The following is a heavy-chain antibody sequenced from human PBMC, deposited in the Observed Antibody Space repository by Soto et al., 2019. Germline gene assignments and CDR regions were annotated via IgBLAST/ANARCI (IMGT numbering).Heavy chain of an antibody. CDR1: GGSISRGGYY. V-gene: IGHV4-31*03. CDR3: ARPTGNRFDS. CDR2: VHYSGSP. J-gene: IGHJ4*02. D-gene: IGHD1-1*01. Sequence: QVQLQESGPGLVKPSQTVSLTCTVSGGSISRGGYYWSWIRQHPGKGLEWIGYVHYSGSPYYNPSDKSRATISMDTSHNQFSLRLTPVTAADTAVYYCARPTGNRFDSWGQGSLVTVAS.